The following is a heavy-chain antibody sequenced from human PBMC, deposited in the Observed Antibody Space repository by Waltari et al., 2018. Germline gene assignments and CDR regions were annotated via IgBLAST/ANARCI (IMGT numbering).Heavy chain of an antibody. Sequence: EVQLLESGGGLVEPGGSLRLSCAASGFRFSNYGISWVRQAQGKGLDWVSAISNTGLSTYYADSVKGRFTISRDNSKNTLYLQMDSLRAEDTALYYCAKVLVSTVTAAPLFDHWGQGTLVTVSS. J-gene: IGHJ4*02. CDR2: ISNTGLST. CDR1: GFRFSNYG. V-gene: IGHV3-23*01. D-gene: IGHD4-17*01. CDR3: AKVLVSTVTAAPLFDH.